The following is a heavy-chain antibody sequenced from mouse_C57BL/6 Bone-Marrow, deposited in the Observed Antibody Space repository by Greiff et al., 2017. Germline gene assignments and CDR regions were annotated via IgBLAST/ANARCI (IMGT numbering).Heavy chain of an antibody. Sequence: QVQLQQSGAELVKPGASVKMSCKASGYTFTSYWITWVKQRPGQGLEWIGDFYPGSGSTNYNEKFKSKATLTVDTSSSTAYMPLSSLTSEDSAVYYCARLAYYYGGSPRFAYWGQGTLVTVSA. D-gene: IGHD1-1*01. CDR2: FYPGSGST. J-gene: IGHJ3*01. V-gene: IGHV1-55*01. CDR1: GYTFTSYW. CDR3: ARLAYYYGGSPRFAY.